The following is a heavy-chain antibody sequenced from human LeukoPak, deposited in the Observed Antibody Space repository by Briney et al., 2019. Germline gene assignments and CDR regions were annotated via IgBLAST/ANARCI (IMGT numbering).Heavy chain of an antibody. V-gene: IGHV3-23*01. CDR2: ISGSGGST. J-gene: IGHJ4*02. Sequence: GGSLRLSCAASGFTFSSYAMSWVRQAPGKGLEWVSAISGSGGSTYYADSVKGRFSISRGNSKNTLFLQMNSLRVEDTALYYCSKWGDYDVLTGYYDSDFWGQGTLVTVSS. CDR1: GFTFSSYA. D-gene: IGHD3-9*01. CDR3: SKWGDYDVLTGYYDSDF.